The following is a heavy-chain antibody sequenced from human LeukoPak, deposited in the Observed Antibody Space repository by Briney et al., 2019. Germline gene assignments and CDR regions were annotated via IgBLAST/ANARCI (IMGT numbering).Heavy chain of an antibody. Sequence: GGSLRLSCAASGFTFSSHWMTWVRQAPGKGLEWVGNINQAGSVKHYVDSVRGRFTISRDNARNSVYLQMNALRVEHTGVYYCTRDIVFWGQGTLGTASS. CDR3: TRDIVF. CDR1: GFTFSSHW. V-gene: IGHV3-7*01. J-gene: IGHJ4*02. CDR2: INQAGSVK. D-gene: IGHD2-15*01.